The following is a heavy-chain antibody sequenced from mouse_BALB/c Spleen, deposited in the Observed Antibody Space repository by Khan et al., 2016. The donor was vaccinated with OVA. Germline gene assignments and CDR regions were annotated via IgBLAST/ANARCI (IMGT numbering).Heavy chain of an antibody. D-gene: IGHD2-4*01. CDR1: GYSITSEYA. V-gene: IGHV3-2*02. CDR3: ARKDNYDYEPFPY. Sequence: EVQLQESGPGLVKPSQSQSLTCTVSGYSITSEYAWNWIRQFPGNKLEWMGYINYSGNTRFNPSLKSLTSISRDTIKNPFFLQLNSVTTEDTATYCCARKDNYDYEPFPYWGRGTMVTVSA. CDR2: INYSGNT. J-gene: IGHJ3*01.